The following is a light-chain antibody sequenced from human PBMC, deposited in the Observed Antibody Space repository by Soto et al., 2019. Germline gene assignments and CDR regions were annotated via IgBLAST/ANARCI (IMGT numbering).Light chain of an antibody. CDR1: QSVSTSY. Sequence: ELVLTRSPGTLSLSPGERATLSCRASQSVSTSYLAWYQQEPDQAPRLLIYGASIRATGIPDRYSGSGSGTDFTLTISRREPEDCAVFYCQQYGSSPYTFGQRTKLQIK. CDR2: GAS. CDR3: QQYGSSPYT. V-gene: IGKV3-20*01. J-gene: IGKJ2*01.